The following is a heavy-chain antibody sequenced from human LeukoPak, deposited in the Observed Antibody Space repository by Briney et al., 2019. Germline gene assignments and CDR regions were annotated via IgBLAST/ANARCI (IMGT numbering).Heavy chain of an antibody. J-gene: IGHJ4*02. CDR1: RDTFSSYG. CDR2: IIPILGIV. V-gene: IGHV1-69*04. CDR3: AREGGDSTGVFDY. Sequence: SVKVSWKASRDTFSSYGISWVRQAPGQGLEWMGRIIPILGIVNYAQDFQGRVTITADKSTSTAYMEVSSLRSDDTAVYYCAREGGDSTGVFDYWGQGTLVTVSS. D-gene: IGHD2-21*02.